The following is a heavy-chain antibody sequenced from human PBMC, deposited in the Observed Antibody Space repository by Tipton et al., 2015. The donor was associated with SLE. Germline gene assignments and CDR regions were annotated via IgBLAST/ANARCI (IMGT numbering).Heavy chain of an antibody. CDR3: ATLGGGSYFFDY. V-gene: IGHV3-23*01. D-gene: IGHD3-16*01. Sequence: SLRLSCAASGFTFSSYAMSWVRQAPGKGLEWVSAISGSGGSTYYADSVKGRFTISRDNSKNTLYVQMNSLRAEDTAVYYCATLGGGSYFFDYWGQGILVTVSS. CDR1: GFTFSSYA. J-gene: IGHJ4*02. CDR2: ISGSGGST.